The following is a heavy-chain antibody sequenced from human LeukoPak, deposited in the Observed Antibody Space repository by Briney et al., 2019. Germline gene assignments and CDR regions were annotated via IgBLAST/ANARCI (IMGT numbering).Heavy chain of an antibody. J-gene: IGHJ5*02. V-gene: IGHV3-30*02. CDR3: AQDRFCSSDSCSFGTTWFDP. CDR1: GFVFSDYG. D-gene: IGHD2-2*01. CDR2: IRYDGSDP. Sequence: GGSLRLSCAPSGFVFSDYGIHWVRQAPGKGLEWVAFIRYDGSDPNYPDSVKGRFTISRDNSNNMVQLQMNSLRVEDTAVYYCAQDRFCSSDSCSFGTTWFDPWGEGTLVTVSS.